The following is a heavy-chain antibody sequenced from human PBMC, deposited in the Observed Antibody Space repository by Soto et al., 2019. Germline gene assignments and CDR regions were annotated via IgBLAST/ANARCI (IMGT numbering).Heavy chain of an antibody. CDR2: TYYRSRFFS. CDR1: GDSVSSYSAA. J-gene: IGHJ5*02. D-gene: IGHD3-10*01. Sequence: SQTLSLTCAISGDSVSSYSAAWNWIRRSPSGGLEWLGRTYYRSRFFSDYAESVKSRIIINPDTSKNQFSLQLKSVTPEDTAVYYCVRDRYSSSGWFDPWGQGTPVTV. CDR3: VRDRYSSSGWFDP. V-gene: IGHV6-1*01.